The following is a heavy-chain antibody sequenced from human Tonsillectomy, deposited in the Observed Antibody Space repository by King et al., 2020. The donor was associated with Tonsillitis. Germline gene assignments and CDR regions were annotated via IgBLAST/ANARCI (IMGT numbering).Heavy chain of an antibody. CDR3: FGASCRSASCYVPDGYDYYVDV. V-gene: IGHV3-73*01. Sequence: EVQLVESGGGLVQPGGSLKLSCAASGFRFSDSDMHWVRQASGKGLEWVGRIRSRANSYATAYAASVKGRFTISRDDSKNTAYLQMNSLETEDTAVYYCFGASCRSASCYVPDGYDYYVDVWGKGSTVIVSS. CDR2: IRSRANSYAT. D-gene: IGHD2-2*01. J-gene: IGHJ6*03. CDR1: GFRFSDSD.